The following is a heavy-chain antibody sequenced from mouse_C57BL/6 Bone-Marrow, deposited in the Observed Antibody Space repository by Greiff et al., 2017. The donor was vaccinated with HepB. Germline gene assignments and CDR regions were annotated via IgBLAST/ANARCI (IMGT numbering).Heavy chain of an antibody. D-gene: IGHD1-1*01. CDR3: ARLITTVGGFAY. J-gene: IGHJ3*01. CDR2: IYPRSGNT. Sequence: QVQLQQSGAELARPGASVKLSCKASGYTFTSYGISWVKQRTGQGLEWIGEIYPRSGNTYYNEKFKGKATLTADKSSSTAYMELRSLTSEDSAVYFCARLITTVGGFAYWGQGTLVTVSA. CDR1: GYTFTSYG. V-gene: IGHV1-81*01.